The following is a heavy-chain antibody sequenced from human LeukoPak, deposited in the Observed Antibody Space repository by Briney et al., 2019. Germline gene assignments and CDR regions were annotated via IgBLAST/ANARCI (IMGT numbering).Heavy chain of an antibody. J-gene: IGHJ3*02. CDR1: GGSISSGGYY. V-gene: IGHV4-30-2*01. CDR3: ACRYSSSWYLGPSRAFDI. Sequence: PSETLSLTCTVSGGSISSGGYYWRWIRQPPGKGLEWIGYIYHSGSTYYNPSLKSRVTISVDRSKNQFSLKLSSVTAADTAVYYCACRYSSSWYLGPSRAFDIWGQGTMVTVSS. CDR2: IYHSGST. D-gene: IGHD6-13*01.